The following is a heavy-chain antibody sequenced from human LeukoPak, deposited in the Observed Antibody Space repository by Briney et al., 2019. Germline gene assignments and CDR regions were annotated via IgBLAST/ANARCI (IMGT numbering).Heavy chain of an antibody. J-gene: IGHJ6*02. CDR1: GYTFTSYD. CDR2: MNPNSGNT. D-gene: IGHD3-10*01. V-gene: IGHV1-8*01. Sequence: GASVKVSCKASGYTFTSYDINWVRQATGQGLEWMGWMNPNSGNTGYAQKFQGRVTMTRDTSISTAYMELSSLRSEDTAVYYCARDPGYYGSGSPHYYGMDVWGQGTTVTVSS. CDR3: ARDPGYYGSGSPHYYGMDV.